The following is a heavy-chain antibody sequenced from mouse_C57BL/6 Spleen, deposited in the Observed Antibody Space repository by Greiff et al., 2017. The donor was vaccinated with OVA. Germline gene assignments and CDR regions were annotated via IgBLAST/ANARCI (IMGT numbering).Heavy chain of an antibody. D-gene: IGHD1-1*01. Sequence: EVQLVESGGGLVKPGGSLKLSCAASGFTFSDYGMHWVRQAPEKGLEWVAYISSGSSTIYYADTVKGRFTISRDNAKNTLFLQMTSLRSENTAMYYCARGYYCGPYAMDYWGQGTSVTVSS. J-gene: IGHJ4*01. CDR1: GFTFSDYG. CDR2: ISSGSSTI. CDR3: ARGYYCGPYAMDY. V-gene: IGHV5-17*01.